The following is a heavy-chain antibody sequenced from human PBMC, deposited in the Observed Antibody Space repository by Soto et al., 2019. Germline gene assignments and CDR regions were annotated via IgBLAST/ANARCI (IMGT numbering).Heavy chain of an antibody. CDR2: ISYDGSNK. J-gene: IGHJ4*02. D-gene: IGHD6-13*01. Sequence: PGGSLRLSCAASGFTFSSYGMHWVRQAPGKGLEWVAVISYDGSNKYYADSVKGRFTISRDNSKNTLYLQMNSLRAEDTAVYYCAKDLSGYSSSWYYFDYWGQGTLVTVSS. CDR3: AKDLSGYSSSWYYFDY. V-gene: IGHV3-30*18. CDR1: GFTFSSYG.